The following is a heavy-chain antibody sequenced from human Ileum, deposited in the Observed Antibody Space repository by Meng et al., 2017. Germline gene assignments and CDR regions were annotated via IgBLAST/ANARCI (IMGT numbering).Heavy chain of an antibody. D-gene: IGHD4-17*01. V-gene: IGHV3-30*19. CDR2: ISYDGSNK. Sequence: QVHRVGLGGDSVQPGRYRTFSCAASGFTFSNYGMHWVRQAPGKGLEWVAVISYDGSNKYYADSVKGRFTISRDNSKNTLYLQMNSLRAEDTAVYYCARGGYGDYGDFDYWGQGTLVTVSS. CDR3: ARGGYGDYGDFDY. CDR1: GFTFSNYG. J-gene: IGHJ4*02.